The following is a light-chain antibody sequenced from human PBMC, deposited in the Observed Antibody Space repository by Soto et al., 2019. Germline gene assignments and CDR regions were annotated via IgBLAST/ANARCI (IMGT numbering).Light chain of an antibody. CDR2: RNN. CDR1: SSHIGSAY. J-gene: IGLJ2*01. V-gene: IGLV1-47*01. CDR3: AAWDDSLVV. Sequence: QSVLTQPPSASGTPGQTVTISCSGSSSHIGSAYIYWYQYLPGTAPKLLIYRNNQRPSGVPDRFSASKSGTSASLAISGLRSEDEADYYCAAWDDSLVVFGGGTKLTVL.